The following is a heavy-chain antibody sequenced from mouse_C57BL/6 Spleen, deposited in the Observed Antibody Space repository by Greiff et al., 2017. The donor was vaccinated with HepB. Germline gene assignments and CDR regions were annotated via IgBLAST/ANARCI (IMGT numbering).Heavy chain of an antibody. J-gene: IGHJ4*01. CDR3: ARQYYGSSYVYYAMDY. V-gene: IGHV5-15*01. CDR1: GFTFSDYG. CDR2: ISNLAYSI. D-gene: IGHD1-1*01. Sequence: EVQVVASGGGLVQPGGSLKLSCAASGFTFSDYGMAWVRQAPRKGPEWVAFISNLAYSIYYADTVTGRFTISRENAKNTLYLEMSSLRSEDTAMYYCARQYYGSSYVYYAMDYWGQGTSVTVSS.